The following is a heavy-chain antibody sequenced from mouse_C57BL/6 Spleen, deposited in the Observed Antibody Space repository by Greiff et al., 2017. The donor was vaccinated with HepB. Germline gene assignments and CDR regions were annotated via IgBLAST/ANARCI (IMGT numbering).Heavy chain of an antibody. D-gene: IGHD2-10*01. V-gene: IGHV2-9-1*01. CDR3: ARNLGVLAYSPFAY. Sequence: VKLMESGPGLVAPSQSLSITCTVSGFSLTSYAISWVRQPPGKGLEWLGVIWTGGGTNYNSALKSRLSISKDNSKSQVFLKMNSLQTDYTARYYCARNLGVLAYSPFAYWGQGTLVTVSA. CDR1: GFSLTSYA. J-gene: IGHJ3*01. CDR2: IWTGGGT.